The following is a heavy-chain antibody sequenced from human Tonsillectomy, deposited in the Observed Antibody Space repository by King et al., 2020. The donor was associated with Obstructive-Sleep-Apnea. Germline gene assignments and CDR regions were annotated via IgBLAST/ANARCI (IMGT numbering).Heavy chain of an antibody. CDR1: GYSISSGYY. CDR3: ARDNGGCSGGSCYSVGPSWFDP. V-gene: IGHV4-38-2*02. Sequence: VQLQESGPGLVKPSETLSLTCTVSGYSISSGYYWGWIRQPPGKGLEWIGSIYHSGSTYYNPSLKSRVTISVDTSKNQFSLKLSSVTAADTAVYYCARDNGGCSGGSCYSVGPSWFDPWGQGTLVTVSS. J-gene: IGHJ5*02. CDR2: IYHSGST. D-gene: IGHD2-15*01.